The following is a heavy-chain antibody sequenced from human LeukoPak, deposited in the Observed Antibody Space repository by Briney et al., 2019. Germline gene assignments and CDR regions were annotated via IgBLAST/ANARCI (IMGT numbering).Heavy chain of an antibody. CDR3: ARGSTAYPYHFDY. CDR2: IYDSGST. CDR1: GGSIRSSYYY. D-gene: IGHD3-16*01. V-gene: IGHV4-39*07. J-gene: IGHJ4*02. Sequence: SETLSLTCTVSGGSIRSSYYYWGWIRQPPGKGLEWIGSIYDSGSTYYNPSLKSRVTISVDTSKNQFSLKLTSVTAADTAVYYCARGSTAYPYHFDYWGQGTQVTVSS.